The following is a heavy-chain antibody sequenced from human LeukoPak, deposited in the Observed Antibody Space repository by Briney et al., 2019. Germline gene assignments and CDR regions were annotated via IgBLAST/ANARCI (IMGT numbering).Heavy chain of an antibody. CDR1: GFTFSSYE. CDR3: AGRSLGDSRSYYYYYYYYMDV. CDR2: INTSGGTR. J-gene: IGHJ6*03. D-gene: IGHD3-10*01. Sequence: HPGGSLRLSCAASGFTFSSYEMNWVRQAPGKGLEWVSYINTSGGTRYYADSVKGRFTISRDNAKNSLYLQMNSLRAEDTAVYYCAGRSLGDSRSYYYYYYYYMDVWGKGTTVIVSS. V-gene: IGHV3-48*03.